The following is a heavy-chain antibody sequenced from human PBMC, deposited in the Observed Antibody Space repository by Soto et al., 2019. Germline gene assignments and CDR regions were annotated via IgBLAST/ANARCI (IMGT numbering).Heavy chain of an antibody. D-gene: IGHD3-22*01. J-gene: IGHJ3*02. Sequence: VQLRESGPGLLKPSQTLSLTCSVSGGSITSGNSYWSWVRQSPGKGLEWIGYIHHSGNTDYSPSRKSRVSLSVDTSKNQFSLRLNSVTATDTAVYFCARVGNYYDRSGYYQGGFDIWGQGTLVTVSS. CDR2: IHHSGNT. CDR1: GGSITSGNSY. V-gene: IGHV4-30-4*01. CDR3: ARVGNYYDRSGYYQGGFDI.